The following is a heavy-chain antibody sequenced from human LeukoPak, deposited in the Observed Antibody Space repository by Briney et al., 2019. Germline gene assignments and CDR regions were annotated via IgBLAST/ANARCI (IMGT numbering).Heavy chain of an antibody. J-gene: IGHJ4*01. Sequence: PGGSLKLSCAASGFSFSSYWMHWVRQAPGKGLVWVSRINNDGTDTAYADSVEGRFTISRDNANNALSLQMNSLRVEDTGVYYCTRGNRGPDYWGQGTLVTVSS. CDR3: TRGNRGPDY. CDR2: INNDGTDT. V-gene: IGHV3-74*01. CDR1: GFSFSSYW. D-gene: IGHD1/OR15-1a*01.